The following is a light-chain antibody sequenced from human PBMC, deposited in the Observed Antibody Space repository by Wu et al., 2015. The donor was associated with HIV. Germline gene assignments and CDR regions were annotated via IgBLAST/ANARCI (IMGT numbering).Light chain of an antibody. CDR3: QQYGGAPFT. CDR2: GAS. V-gene: IGKV3-20*01. J-gene: IGKJ4*01. CDR1: QTVSTY. Sequence: DIVMTQSPDTLSVSLGDTATLSCRTSQTVSTYLAWYQQKPGQAPRLLIYGASSRATGIPDRFSGSGSGTDFTLTISRLEPEDFAAYYCQQYGGAPFTFGGGTKMEI.